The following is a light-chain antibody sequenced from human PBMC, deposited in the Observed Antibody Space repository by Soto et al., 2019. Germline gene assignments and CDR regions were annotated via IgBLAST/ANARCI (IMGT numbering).Light chain of an antibody. CDR3: VQRRTCPWT. V-gene: IGKV3-11*01. CDR1: QSVSNY. Sequence: IVLKQSPATLSLSPGARATLSCRAGQSVSNYLAWYQQKPGQAPRLLIYDTFNRATGIPARFSGSGSGTDFSITISSLEPEDLAIYFCVQRRTCPWTNGQGTKVDI. J-gene: IGKJ1*01. CDR2: DTF.